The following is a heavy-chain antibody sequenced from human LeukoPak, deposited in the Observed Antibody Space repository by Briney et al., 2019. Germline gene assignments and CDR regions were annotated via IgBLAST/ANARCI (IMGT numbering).Heavy chain of an antibody. CDR3: AKSGPWDYYDSSGYYD. Sequence: GGSLRLSCAASGFTFSSYAMSWVRQPPGKGLEWVSAISGSGGSTYYADSVKGRFTISRDNSKNTLYLQMNSLRAEDTAVYYCAKSGPWDYYDSSGYYDWGQGTLVTVSS. CDR1: GFTFSSYA. CDR2: ISGSGGST. D-gene: IGHD3-22*01. V-gene: IGHV3-23*01. J-gene: IGHJ4*02.